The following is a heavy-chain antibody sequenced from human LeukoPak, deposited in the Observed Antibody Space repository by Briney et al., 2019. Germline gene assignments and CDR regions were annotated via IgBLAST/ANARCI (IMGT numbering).Heavy chain of an antibody. CDR3: AKGNIVLMVYAYFDY. D-gene: IGHD2-8*01. CDR1: GFTFSSYA. Sequence: PGGSLRLSCAASGFTFSSYAMSWVRQAPGKGLEWVSAISGSGGSTYYADSVKGRFTISRDNSKNTLYLQMNSLRAEDTAVYYCAKGNIVLMVYAYFDYWGQGTLVTVSS. CDR2: ISGSGGST. V-gene: IGHV3-23*01. J-gene: IGHJ4*02.